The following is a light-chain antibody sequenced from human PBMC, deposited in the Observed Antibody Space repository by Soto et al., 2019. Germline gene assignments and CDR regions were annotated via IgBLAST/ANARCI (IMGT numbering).Light chain of an antibody. CDR1: QDISNY. V-gene: IGKV1-33*01. J-gene: IGKJ4*01. CDR3: QHYADLPLS. CDR2: DAP. Sequence: DMQMTQSPSSLSASVGDRVTITCQASQDISNYLNWYQQKPGKAPKLLIFDAPSVEIGVPSRFSGSGSGTDFTFTISSLQPEDVATYYCQHYADLPLSFGGGTKVEIK.